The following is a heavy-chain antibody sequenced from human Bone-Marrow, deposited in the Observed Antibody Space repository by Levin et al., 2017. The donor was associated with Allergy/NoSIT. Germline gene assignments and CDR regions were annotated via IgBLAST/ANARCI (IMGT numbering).Heavy chain of an antibody. CDR1: GFTFSSYS. J-gene: IGHJ4*02. CDR3: ARGRLDCSSTSCYSGPFDY. V-gene: IGHV3-21*01. Sequence: ASVKVSCAASGFTFSSYSMNWVRQAPGKGLEWVSSISSSSSYIYYADSVKGRFTISRDNAKNSLYLQMNSLRAEDTAVYYCARGRLDCSSTSCYSGPFDYWGQGTLVTVSS. D-gene: IGHD2-2*01. CDR2: ISSSSSYI.